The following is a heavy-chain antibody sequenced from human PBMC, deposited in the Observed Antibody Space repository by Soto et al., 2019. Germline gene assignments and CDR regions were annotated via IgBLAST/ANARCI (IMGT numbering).Heavy chain of an antibody. Sequence: PGGSLRLSCAASGFTFSSYGMHWVRQAPGKGLEWVAVIWYDGSNKYYADSVKGRFTISRGNSKNTLYLQMNSLRAEDTAVYYCARQGTYLPGTYLDAFDIWGQGTMVTVSS. CDR1: GFTFSSYG. V-gene: IGHV3-33*01. J-gene: IGHJ3*02. CDR2: IWYDGSNK. D-gene: IGHD3-9*01. CDR3: ARQGTYLPGTYLDAFDI.